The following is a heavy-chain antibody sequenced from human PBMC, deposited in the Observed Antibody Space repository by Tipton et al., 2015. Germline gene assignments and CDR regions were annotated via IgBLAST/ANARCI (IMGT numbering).Heavy chain of an antibody. CDR2: IYNSGST. J-gene: IGHJ4*02. V-gene: IGHV4-59*11. CDR1: GDSISTHC. Sequence: TLSLTCTVSGDSISTHCWSWIRQPPGKGLEWIGCIYNSGSTSYSSSLKSRVTISVDTSKNQLSLRLSSVTAADTAVYYCARRAPRGADYYGSGSYPEGVDYWGQGTLVTVSS. D-gene: IGHD3-10*01. CDR3: ARRAPRGADYYGSGSYPEGVDY.